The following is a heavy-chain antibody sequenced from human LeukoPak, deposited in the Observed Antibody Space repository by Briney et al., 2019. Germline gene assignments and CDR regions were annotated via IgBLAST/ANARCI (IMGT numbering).Heavy chain of an antibody. CDR2: ISYDGSNN. V-gene: IGHV3-30*18. Sequence: GGSLRLSCAASGFTYSHYRMHWVRHARAKGLVDVTVISYDGSNNYYADSVKGRFTISRDNSKNTLYLHMNSLRVEDTAVYYCAKGRSSSWKHLFDYWGQGTLVTVSS. CDR3: AKGRSSSWKHLFDY. D-gene: IGHD6-13*01. CDR1: GFTYSHYR. J-gene: IGHJ4*02.